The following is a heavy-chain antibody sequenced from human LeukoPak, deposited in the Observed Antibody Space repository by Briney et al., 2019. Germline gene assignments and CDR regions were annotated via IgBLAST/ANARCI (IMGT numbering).Heavy chain of an antibody. J-gene: IGHJ4*02. CDR2: ISGGGRTT. Sequence: GGSLRLSCAASGFTFSNHAMSWVRQAPGKGLQWVSVISGGGRTTEYADSVKGRFTVSRDNSVNTLSLHMDSLRVEDTAIYYCAKNVVFTRYFDSWGEGTLVTVSS. CDR1: GFTFSNHA. D-gene: IGHD2-21*01. CDR3: AKNVVFTRYFDS. V-gene: IGHV3-23*01.